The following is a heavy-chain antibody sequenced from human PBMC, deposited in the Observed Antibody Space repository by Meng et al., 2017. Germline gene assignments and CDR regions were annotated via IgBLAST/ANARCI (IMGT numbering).Heavy chain of an antibody. CDR2: IKQDGSEK. V-gene: IGHV3-7*01. CDR3: ARDWYSSGWYYYSGY. J-gene: IGHJ4*02. D-gene: IGHD6-19*01. Sequence: ETLSLTCTVSGGSISSYYWSWIRQPPGKGLEWMANIKQDGSEKYYVDSVKGRFTISRDNAKNSLYLQMNSLRAEDTAVYYCARDWYSSGWYYYSGYWGQGTLVTVSS. CDR1: GGSISSYY.